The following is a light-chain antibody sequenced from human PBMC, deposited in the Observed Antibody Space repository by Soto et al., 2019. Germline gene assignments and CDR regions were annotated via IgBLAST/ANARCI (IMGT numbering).Light chain of an antibody. V-gene: IGLV2-8*01. Sequence: QSALTQPPSASGSPGQSVTISCTGTRSDVGGYNYVSWYQQYPGRAPKLMIYEVTKRPSGVPDRFSASKSGNTASLTVSGLQAEDEADYYCSSYAASNNFYFVFGGGTKVTVL. CDR2: EVT. CDR1: RSDVGGYNY. CDR3: SSYAASNNFYFV. J-gene: IGLJ3*02.